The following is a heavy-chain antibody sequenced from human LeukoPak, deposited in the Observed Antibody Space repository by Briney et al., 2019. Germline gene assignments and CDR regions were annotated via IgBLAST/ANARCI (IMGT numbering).Heavy chain of an antibody. D-gene: IGHD5-12*01. CDR1: GDSISSHY. CDR3: ARDTYDYYFNP. J-gene: IGHJ5*02. CDR2: VHYNGIT. V-gene: IGHV4-59*11. Sequence: PSETLSLTCTVSGDSISSHYWNWIRQPPGKGLEWIGCVHYNGITYYNPSLKSRVAISVDTSKKQFSLILNSVTAADTAVYYCARDTYDYYFNPWGQGTLVTVSS.